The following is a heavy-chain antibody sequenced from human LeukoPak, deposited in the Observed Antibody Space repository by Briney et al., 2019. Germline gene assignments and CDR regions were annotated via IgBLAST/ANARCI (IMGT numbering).Heavy chain of an antibody. CDR3: ARVAGDGYYYYYYYMDV. J-gene: IGHJ6*03. V-gene: IGHV1-2*02. CDR1: GYTFTGYF. CDR2: INPNSGGT. Sequence: GASVKVSCKASGYTFTGYFMHWVRLAPGQGLEWMGWINPNSGGTNYAQKFQGRVTMTRDTSISTAYMELRGLTSDDTAVYYCARVAGDGYYYYYYYMDVWGQGTTVTVSS. D-gene: IGHD7-27*01.